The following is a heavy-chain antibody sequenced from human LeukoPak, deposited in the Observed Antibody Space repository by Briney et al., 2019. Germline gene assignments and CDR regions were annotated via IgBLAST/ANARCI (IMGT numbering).Heavy chain of an antibody. CDR3: ARTQGPASVDY. CDR2: IYYSGST. D-gene: IGHD2-2*01. CDR1: GFTFSSYA. J-gene: IGHJ4*02. V-gene: IGHV4-38-2*01. Sequence: GSLRLSCAASGFTFSSYAMSWVRQPPGKGLEWIGSIYYSGSTYYNPSLKSRVTISVDTSKNQFSLKLSPVTAADTAVYYCARTQGPASVDYWGQGTLVTVSS.